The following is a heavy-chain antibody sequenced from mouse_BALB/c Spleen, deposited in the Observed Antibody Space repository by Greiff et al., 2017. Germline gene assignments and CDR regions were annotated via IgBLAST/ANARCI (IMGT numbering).Heavy chain of an antibody. CDR2: IWAGGST. V-gene: IGHV2-9*02. D-gene: IGHD2-14*01. J-gene: IGHJ4*01. CDR3: ARDRGYKYDDAMDY. Sequence: VQRVESGPGLVAPSQSLSITCTVSGFSLTSYGVHWVRQPPGKGLEWLGVIWAGGSTNYNSALMSRLSISKDNSKSQVFLKMNSLQTDDTAMYYCARDRGYKYDDAMDYWGQGTSVTVSS. CDR1: GFSLTSYG.